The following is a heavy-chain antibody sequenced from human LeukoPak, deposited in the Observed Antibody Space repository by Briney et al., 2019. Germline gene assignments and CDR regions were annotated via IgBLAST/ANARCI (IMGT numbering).Heavy chain of an antibody. D-gene: IGHD4-17*01. CDR2: IYYSGST. J-gene: IGHJ4*02. CDR1: GGSISSYY. V-gene: IGHV4-59*01. CDR3: ARRDYGDLFDY. Sequence: ETLSLTCTVSGGSISSYYWSWIRQPPGKGLEWIGYIYYSGSTNYNPSLTSRVTISVDTSKNQFSLKLSSVTAADTAVYYCARRDYGDLFDYWGQGTLVTVSS.